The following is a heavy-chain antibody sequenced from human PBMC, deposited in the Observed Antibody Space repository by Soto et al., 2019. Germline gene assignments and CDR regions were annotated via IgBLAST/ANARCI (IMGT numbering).Heavy chain of an antibody. CDR2: LSGSGASK. V-gene: IGHV3-23*01. D-gene: IGHD2-15*01. Sequence: EVQLLESGGDLVQPGGSLRLSCAASGFTFRNYAMSWVRQAPGEGLEWVSGLSGSGASKYYADSLRGRFTISRDNSKNTVYLEMNSLRVEDTAVYYCAKDQRIAVVVESFDSWGQGTLVTVST. CDR3: AKDQRIAVVVESFDS. CDR1: GFTFRNYA. J-gene: IGHJ4*02.